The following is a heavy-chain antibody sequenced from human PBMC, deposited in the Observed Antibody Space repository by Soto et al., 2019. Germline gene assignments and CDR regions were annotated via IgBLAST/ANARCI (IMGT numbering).Heavy chain of an antibody. CDR3: ARVGRYQLLSNNWFDP. V-gene: IGHV4-61*01. CDR1: GGSVSSGSYY. J-gene: IGHJ5*02. D-gene: IGHD2-2*01. Sequence: SETLSLTCTVSGGSVSSGSYYWSWIRQPPGKGLEWIGYIYYSGSTNYNPSLKSRVTISVDTSKNQFSLKLSSVTAADTAVYYCARVGRYQLLSNNWFDPWGQGTLVTVSS. CDR2: IYYSGST.